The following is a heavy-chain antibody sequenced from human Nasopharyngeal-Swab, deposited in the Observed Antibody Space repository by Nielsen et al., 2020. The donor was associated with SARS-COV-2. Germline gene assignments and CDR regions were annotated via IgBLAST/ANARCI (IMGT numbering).Heavy chain of an antibody. J-gene: IGHJ4*02. V-gene: IGHV3-73*01. Sequence: GGSLRLSCAASGFTFSGSAMHWVRQASGQGLEWVGRIRSKANSYATAYAASVKGRFTISRDDSKNTAYLQMNSLKTEDTAVYYCTHGDTAMVTGASYWGQGTLVTVSS. CDR3: THGDTAMVTGASY. D-gene: IGHD5-18*01. CDR1: GFTFSGSA. CDR2: IRSKANSYAT.